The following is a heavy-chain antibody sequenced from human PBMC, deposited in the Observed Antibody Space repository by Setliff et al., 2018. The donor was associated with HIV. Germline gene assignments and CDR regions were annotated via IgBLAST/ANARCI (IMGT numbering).Heavy chain of an antibody. CDR2: IITAGGTT. D-gene: IGHD1-1*01. V-gene: IGHV3-23*01. CDR1: GFTFNTYA. Sequence: PGGSLRLSCAASGFTFNTYAMSWVRQAPGKGLDWVSSIITAGGTTFYSDSVKGRFTISRDDSNNMLYLQMNSLRADDTALYYCARDLTLYKLWGQGTLVTVSS. CDR3: ARDLTLYKL. J-gene: IGHJ4*02.